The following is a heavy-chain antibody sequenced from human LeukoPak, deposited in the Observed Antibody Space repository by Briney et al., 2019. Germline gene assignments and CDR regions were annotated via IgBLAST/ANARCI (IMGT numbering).Heavy chain of an antibody. CDR3: ATRVTSSSPDY. D-gene: IGHD6-13*01. J-gene: IGHJ4*02. CDR1: GVSFSSYT. CDR2: ISSDSTYI. V-gene: IGHV3-21*01. Sequence: GGSLRLSCAASGVSFSSYTMNWVRQAPGKGLEWVSSISSDSTYIYYADSVKGRFTISRDNAKNSLYLQMNSLRAEDTAVYYCATRVTSSSPDYWGQGTLVTVSS.